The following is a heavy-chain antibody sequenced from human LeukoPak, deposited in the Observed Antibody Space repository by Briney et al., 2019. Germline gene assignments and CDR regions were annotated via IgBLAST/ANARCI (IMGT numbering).Heavy chain of an antibody. CDR2: ISSSSSYI. CDR1: GFTFSGYT. Sequence: GGSLRLSCAASGFTFSGYTMNWVRQAPGKGLEWVSSISSSSSYIYYADSVKGRFTISRDNAKNSLYLQMNSLRAEDTAVYYCARVLWNGDYPRFDYWGQGTLVTVSS. CDR3: ARVLWNGDYPRFDY. J-gene: IGHJ4*02. D-gene: IGHD4-17*01. V-gene: IGHV3-21*04.